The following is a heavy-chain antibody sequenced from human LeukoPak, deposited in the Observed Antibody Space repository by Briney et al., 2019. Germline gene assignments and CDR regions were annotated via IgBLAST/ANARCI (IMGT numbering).Heavy chain of an antibody. J-gene: IGHJ4*02. V-gene: IGHV4-59*01. CDR3: ARDGAVAAAGVFDY. Sequence: SETLSLTCTISGGSISSNYWSWIRQPPGKGLEWIGYIYYSGSTNYNPSLKSRVTISVDTSKNQFSLKLSSVTAADTAVYYCARDGAVAAAGVFDYWGQGTLVTVSS. CDR1: GGSISSNY. CDR2: IYYSGST. D-gene: IGHD6-13*01.